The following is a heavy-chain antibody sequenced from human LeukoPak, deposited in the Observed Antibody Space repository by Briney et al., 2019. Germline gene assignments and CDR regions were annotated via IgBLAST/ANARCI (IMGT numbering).Heavy chain of an antibody. V-gene: IGHV3-53*04. CDR2: IDSGGTT. CDR3: ARTSYYYDMDV. Sequence: GGSLRLSCVASGSNVTYNYMTWVRQAPGKGLEWVSLIDSGGTTYYADSLKGRFTISRHSPNNALFLQMNNLRPEDTAVYYYARTSYYYDMDVWGPGTTVTVSS. CDR1: GSNVTYNY. J-gene: IGHJ6*02.